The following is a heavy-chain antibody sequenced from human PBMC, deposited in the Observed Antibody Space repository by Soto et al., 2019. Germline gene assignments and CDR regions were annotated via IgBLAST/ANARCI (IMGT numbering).Heavy chain of an antibody. D-gene: IGHD1-1*01. CDR1: GFTFSSYA. V-gene: IGHV3-30-3*01. J-gene: IGHJ6*02. CDR2: ISYDGSNK. Sequence: HPGGSLRLSCAASGFTFSSYAMHWVRQAPGKGLEWVAVISYDGSNKYYADSVKGRFTISRDNSKNTLYLQMNSLRAEDTAVYYCARETGIVSSSGMDVWGQGTTVTVSS. CDR3: ARETGIVSSSGMDV.